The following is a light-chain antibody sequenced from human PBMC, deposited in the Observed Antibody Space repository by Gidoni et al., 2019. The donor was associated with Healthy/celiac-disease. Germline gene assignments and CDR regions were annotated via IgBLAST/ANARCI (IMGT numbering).Light chain of an antibody. Sequence: DIQMTQSPSSLSASVGDRVTITCRASQSISSYLNWYQQKPGKAPKLLIYAASSLQSGVPSRFSGSGSWTDFTLTISSLQPEDFATYYCQQSYSTHTWTFGQXTKVEIK. V-gene: IGKV1-39*01. J-gene: IGKJ1*01. CDR1: QSISSY. CDR2: AAS. CDR3: QQSYSTHTWT.